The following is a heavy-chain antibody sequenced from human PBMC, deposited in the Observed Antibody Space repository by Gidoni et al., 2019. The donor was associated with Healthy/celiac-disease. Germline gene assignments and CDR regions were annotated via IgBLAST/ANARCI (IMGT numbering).Heavy chain of an antibody. CDR3: ARIPPASNYYYYGMDV. Sequence: QVQLQESGPGLVKPSQTLSLTCTVSGGSISSGSYNWRWIRQPAGKGLEWIGRIYTSGSTNYNPSLKSRVTISVYTSKNRFSRKLSSVTAADTAVYYCARIPPASNYYYYGMDVWGQGTTVTVSS. CDR2: IYTSGST. D-gene: IGHD4-4*01. J-gene: IGHJ6*02. V-gene: IGHV4-61*02. CDR1: GGSISSGSYN.